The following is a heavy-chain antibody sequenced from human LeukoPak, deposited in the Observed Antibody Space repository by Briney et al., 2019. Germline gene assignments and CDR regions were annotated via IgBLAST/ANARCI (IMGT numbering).Heavy chain of an antibody. CDR3: ARDLAYCGGDCYSLGDF. CDR2: INPNSGGT. V-gene: IGHV1-2*02. J-gene: IGHJ4*02. D-gene: IGHD2-21*01. CDR1: GYTFTGYY. Sequence: ASVKVSCKASGYTFTGYYMHWVRQAPGQGLEWMGWINPNSGGTKYAQKFQGRLTMTRDTSISTAYMELSRLRSDDTALYYCARDLAYCGGDCYSLGDFWGQGTLVTVSS.